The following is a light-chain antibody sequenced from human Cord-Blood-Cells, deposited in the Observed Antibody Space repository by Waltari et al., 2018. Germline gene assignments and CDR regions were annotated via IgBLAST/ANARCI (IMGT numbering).Light chain of an antibody. Sequence: PVTPGEPASISCRSSQSLLHSNGYNYFDWYLQKPGQSPQLLIYLGSNRASGVPDRFSGSGSGTDFTLKISRVEAEDVGVYYCMQALQTPRTFGQGTKVEIK. V-gene: IGKV2-28*01. J-gene: IGKJ1*01. CDR2: LGS. CDR1: QSLLHSNGYNY. CDR3: MQALQTPRT.